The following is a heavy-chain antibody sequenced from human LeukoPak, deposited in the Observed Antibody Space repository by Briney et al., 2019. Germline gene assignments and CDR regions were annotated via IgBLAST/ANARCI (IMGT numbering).Heavy chain of an antibody. CDR2: INHSRST. Sequence: SETLSLTCAVYGGSFSGYYWSWIRQPPGKGLEWIGEINHSRSTNYNPSLKSRVTISVDTSKNQFSLKLSSVTAADTAVYYCARSGYSSIAAAVDYWGQGTLVTVSS. J-gene: IGHJ4*02. D-gene: IGHD6-13*01. V-gene: IGHV4-34*01. CDR1: GGSFSGYY. CDR3: ARSGYSSIAAAVDY.